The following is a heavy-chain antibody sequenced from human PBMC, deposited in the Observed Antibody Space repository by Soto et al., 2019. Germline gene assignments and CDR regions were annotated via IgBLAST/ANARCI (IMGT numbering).Heavy chain of an antibody. CDR2: IYTSGST. J-gene: IGHJ4*02. V-gene: IGHV4-4*07. CDR1: GGSISSYY. CDR3: ARESLWFGELFPGYFDY. D-gene: IGHD3-10*01. Sequence: QVQLQESGPGLVKPSETLSLTCTVSGGSISSYYWSWIRQPAGKGLEWIGRIYTSGSTNYNPSLNSRVTMSVDTSKNQFSLKLSSVTAADTAVYYCARESLWFGELFPGYFDYWGQGTLVTVSS.